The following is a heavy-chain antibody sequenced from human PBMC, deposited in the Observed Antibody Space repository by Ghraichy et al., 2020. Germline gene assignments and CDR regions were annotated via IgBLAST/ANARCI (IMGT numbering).Heavy chain of an antibody. D-gene: IGHD3-3*01. V-gene: IGHV4-4*07. CDR1: GGSISSYY. CDR2: IYTSGST. CDR3: ARAVPLEWYFDL. J-gene: IGHJ2*01. Sequence: ESLNISCTVSGGSISSYYWSWIRQPAGKGLEWIGRIYTSGSTNYNPSLKSRVTMSVDTSKNQFSLKLSSVTAADTAVYYCARAVPLEWYFDLWGRGTLVTVSS.